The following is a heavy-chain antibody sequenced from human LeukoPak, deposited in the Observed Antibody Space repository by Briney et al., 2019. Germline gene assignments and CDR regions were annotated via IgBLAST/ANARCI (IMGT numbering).Heavy chain of an antibody. CDR3: ARGKWLRTQVYDY. V-gene: IGHV4-34*01. CDR2: INHSGST. CDR1: GGSFSGYY. J-gene: IGHJ4*02. Sequence: SETLSLTCAVYGGSFSGYYWSWIRQPPGKGLEWIGEINHSGSTNYNPSLKSRVTISVDTSKNQFSLKLSSVTAEDTAVYYCARGKWLRTQVYDYWGQGTLVTVSS. D-gene: IGHD5-12*01.